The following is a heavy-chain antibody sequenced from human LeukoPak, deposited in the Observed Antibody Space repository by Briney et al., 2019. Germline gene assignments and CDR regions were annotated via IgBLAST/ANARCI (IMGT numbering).Heavy chain of an antibody. Sequence: ASVKVSCKASGYTFTNYAMHWVRQAPGQRLEWMEWINTGNGNTKYSQEFQGRVTITRDTSANTAYMELSSLRSEDMAVYYCARAVKYRSGPLTDLLPYYFDYWGQGTLVTVSS. D-gene: IGHD6-19*01. J-gene: IGHJ4*02. V-gene: IGHV1-3*03. CDR2: INTGNGNT. CDR1: GYTFTNYA. CDR3: ARAVKYRSGPLTDLLPYYFDY.